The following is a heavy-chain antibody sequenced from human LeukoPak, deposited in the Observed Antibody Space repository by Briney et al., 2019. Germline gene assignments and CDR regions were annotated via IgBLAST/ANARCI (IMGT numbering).Heavy chain of an antibody. Sequence: GGSLRLSCAASGFTFDDYAMHWVRQAPGKGLEWVSGISWNSGSIGYADSVKGRFTISRDNAKNSLYLQMNSLRAEDTALYYCAKEGATNAFDIWGQGTMVTVSS. CDR1: GFTFDDYA. CDR3: AKEGATNAFDI. J-gene: IGHJ3*02. D-gene: IGHD1-26*01. V-gene: IGHV3-9*01. CDR2: ISWNSGSI.